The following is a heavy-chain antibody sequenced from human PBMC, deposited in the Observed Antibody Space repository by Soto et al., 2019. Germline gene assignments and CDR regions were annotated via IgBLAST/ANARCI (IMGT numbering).Heavy chain of an antibody. CDR2: INHSGST. Sequence: QVQLQQWGAGLLKPSETLSLTCAVYGGSFSGYYWSWIRQPPGKGLEWIGEINHSGSTNYNPSLKSRVNISVDTSKNQFSLKLSSVTAADTAVYYCAREDYYDSSGYYNAFDPWGQGTLVTVSS. D-gene: IGHD3-22*01. V-gene: IGHV4-34*01. CDR3: AREDYYDSSGYYNAFDP. J-gene: IGHJ5*02. CDR1: GGSFSGYY.